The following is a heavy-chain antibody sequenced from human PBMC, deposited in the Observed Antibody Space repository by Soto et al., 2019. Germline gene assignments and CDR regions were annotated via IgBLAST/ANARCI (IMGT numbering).Heavy chain of an antibody. CDR2: IYYSGTT. D-gene: IGHD1-26*01. V-gene: IGHV4-28*01. J-gene: IGHJ4*02. CDR3: ARREIQGPIDY. Sequence: SQTKCVTSTVAGYYIIDISWWGWIRQPPGKGLEWIGYIYYSGTTYYNPSLKSRVTMSVDTSKNQFSLKLTSVTAVDTAVYYCARREIQGPIDYWGQGTLVTVSS. CDR1: GYYIIDISW.